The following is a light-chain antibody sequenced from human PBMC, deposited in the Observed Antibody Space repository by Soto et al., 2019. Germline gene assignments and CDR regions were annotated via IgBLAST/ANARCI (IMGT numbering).Light chain of an antibody. CDR3: HQYKTYPLT. CDR1: QDINIY. V-gene: IGKV1-16*02. Sequence: DIQMTQSPSSLYASVGDTVTITCRASQDINIYLAWFQQRPGKAPRSLISAASTLQSGVPSQVSCSGSGNDFTLTISSLQPEDFATYYCHQYKTYPLTCGGGTKVEIK. CDR2: AAS. J-gene: IGKJ4*01.